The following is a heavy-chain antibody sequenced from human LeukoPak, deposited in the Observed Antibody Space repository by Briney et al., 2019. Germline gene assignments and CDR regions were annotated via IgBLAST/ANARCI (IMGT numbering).Heavy chain of an antibody. Sequence: GGSLRLSCGASEFSLRSYSMDWVRQAPGKGLEWVSHINSGSSTIYYADSVKGRFTISRDNSKNTLYLQMNSLRADDTAVYSCAKDPPTVMANAFHIWGQGTMVTVS. V-gene: IGHV3-48*01. CDR1: EFSLRSYS. CDR2: INSGSSTI. CDR3: AKDPPTVMANAFHI. D-gene: IGHD5-18*01. J-gene: IGHJ3*02.